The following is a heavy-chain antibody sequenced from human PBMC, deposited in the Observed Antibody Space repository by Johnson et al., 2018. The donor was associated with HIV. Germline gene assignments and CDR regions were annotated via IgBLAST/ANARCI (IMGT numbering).Heavy chain of an antibody. V-gene: IGHV3-30*03. CDR3: ARGSLYYYDSSGWGAVEI. CDR1: GFTFSSFG. Sequence: QMQLVESGGGVVQPGRSLRLSCAVSGFTFSSFGMHWVRQAPGKGLEWMAVISSAGTDKYYADSVKGRFTISRDNSKNTLYLQMTSLGAEDTAVYYCARGSLYYYDSSGWGAVEIWGQGTMVTVSS. D-gene: IGHD3-22*01. J-gene: IGHJ3*02. CDR2: ISSAGTDK.